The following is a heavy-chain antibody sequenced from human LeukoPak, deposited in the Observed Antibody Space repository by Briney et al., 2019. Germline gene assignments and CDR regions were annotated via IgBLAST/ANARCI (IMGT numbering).Heavy chain of an antibody. CDR1: GYTFTSYA. CDR2: INTNTGNP. Sequence: ASVKVSCKASGYTFTSYAMNWVRQAPGQGLEWMGWINTNTGNPTYAQGFTGRFVFSLDTSVSTAYLQISSLKAEDTAVYYCAISENSLGHCSGGTCYSGRDYWVQGTLVTVSS. CDR3: AISENSLGHCSGGTCYSGRDY. J-gene: IGHJ4*02. V-gene: IGHV7-4-1*02. D-gene: IGHD2-15*01.